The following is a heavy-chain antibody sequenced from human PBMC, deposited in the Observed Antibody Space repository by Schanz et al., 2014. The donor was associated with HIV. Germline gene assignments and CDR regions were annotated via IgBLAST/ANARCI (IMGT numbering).Heavy chain of an antibody. CDR1: GFTFSSYA. CDR3: AKASVTDYCDY. V-gene: IGHV3-30-3*01. Sequence: QVQLVESGGGVVQPGRSLRLSCAASGFTFSSYAMHWVRQAPGKGLEWVAVISYDGGNKYYADSVKGRFTVSRDNSKNTLYLQMNNLRAEDTAVYFCAKASVTDYCDYWGQGTLVTVSS. J-gene: IGHJ4*02. D-gene: IGHD4-17*01. CDR2: ISYDGGNK.